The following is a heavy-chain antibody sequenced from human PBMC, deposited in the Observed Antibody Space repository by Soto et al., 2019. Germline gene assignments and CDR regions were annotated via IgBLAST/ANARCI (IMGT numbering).Heavy chain of an antibody. CDR2: INAGNGNT. J-gene: IGHJ6*02. Sequence: ASVKVSCKASGYTFTSYAINWVRQAPGQRLEWMGWINAGNGNTKYSQKFQGRVTITTDTSTSTAYMELRSLRSDDTAVYYCARVPLSSGYSKNYYYYYGMDVWGQGTTVTVSS. CDR1: GYTFTSYA. D-gene: IGHD5-18*01. V-gene: IGHV1-3*01. CDR3: ARVPLSSGYSKNYYYYYGMDV.